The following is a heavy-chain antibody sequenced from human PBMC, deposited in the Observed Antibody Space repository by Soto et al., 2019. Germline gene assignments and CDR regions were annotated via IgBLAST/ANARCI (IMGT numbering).Heavy chain of an antibody. V-gene: IGHV3-30*18. D-gene: IGHD6-13*01. Sequence: PGGSRRLSCAASGFTFSNYGMHWVRQAPGKGLEWVAVISYDGSNKQYADSVKGRFIISRDNSKNTLYLQMSSLRAEDTAVYYCAQSPGHSSSWYDYWGPGTLVTVSS. CDR2: ISYDGSNK. CDR1: GFTFSNYG. CDR3: AQSPGHSSSWYDY. J-gene: IGHJ4*02.